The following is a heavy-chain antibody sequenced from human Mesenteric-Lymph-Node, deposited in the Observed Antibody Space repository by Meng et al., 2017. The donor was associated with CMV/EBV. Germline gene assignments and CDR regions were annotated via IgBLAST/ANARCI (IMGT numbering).Heavy chain of an antibody. V-gene: IGHV3-7*01. CDR2: VNQDGGET. J-gene: IGHJ6*02. D-gene: IGHD3-3*01. CDR3: ARITTYLRGVHGMDV. CDR1: GFTFSTYT. Sequence: GESLKISCAASGFTFSTYTMNWVRQAPGKGLEWVANVNQDGGETYYVDSVKGRFTIFRDNAKNSLYLQMNSLRADDTAEYYCARITTYLRGVHGMDVWGQGTSVTVAS.